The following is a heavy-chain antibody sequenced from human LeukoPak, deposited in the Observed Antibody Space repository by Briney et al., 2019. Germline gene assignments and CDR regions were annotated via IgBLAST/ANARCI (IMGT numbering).Heavy chain of an antibody. D-gene: IGHD1-26*01. CDR3: VRDLGGRSGH. V-gene: IGHV3-74*01. Sequence: GGSLRLSCAASGNYWMHWVRQAPGKGLVWVSHINSDGSWTSYADSVKGRSTIFRDNAKNTLYLQMNGLRAEDTAVYYCVRDLGGRSGHWGQGTLVTVSS. J-gene: IGHJ4*02. CDR1: GNYW. CDR2: INSDGSWT.